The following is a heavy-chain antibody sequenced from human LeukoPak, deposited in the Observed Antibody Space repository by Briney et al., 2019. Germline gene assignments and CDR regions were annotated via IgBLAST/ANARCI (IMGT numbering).Heavy chain of an antibody. D-gene: IGHD3-10*01. CDR1: GFTFSSYG. V-gene: IGHV3-23*01. Sequence: GGSLRLSCAASGFTFSSYGMSWVRQAPGKGLEWVSAISGSGGSTYYADSVKGRFTISRDNSKNTLYLQMNSLRAEDTAVYYCAKAGFGELYTSFDYWGQGTLVTVSS. J-gene: IGHJ4*02. CDR2: ISGSGGST. CDR3: AKAGFGELYTSFDY.